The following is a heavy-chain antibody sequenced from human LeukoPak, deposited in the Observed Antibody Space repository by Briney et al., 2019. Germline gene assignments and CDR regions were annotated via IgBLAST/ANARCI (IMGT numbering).Heavy chain of an antibody. CDR3: ARDNDSRDPPHFDY. V-gene: IGHV1-69*06. CDR2: IMPMFGKA. Sequence: SVKVSCKASGGTFSSYDISWVRQAPGQGLEWMGGIMPMFGKANYAQKFRGRVTITADKSTRTAYMELSSLRSEDTAVYYCARDNDSRDPPHFDYWGQGTLVTVSS. D-gene: IGHD3-16*01. CDR1: GGTFSSYD. J-gene: IGHJ4*02.